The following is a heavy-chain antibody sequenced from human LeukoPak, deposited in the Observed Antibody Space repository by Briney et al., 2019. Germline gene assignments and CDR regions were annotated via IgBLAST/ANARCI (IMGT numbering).Heavy chain of an antibody. Sequence: GGSLRLSCAASGFTFSSYGMHWVRQAPGNGLEWVVVIWYDGSNKYYADSEKGRFTISRDNSKNTLYLQMNSLRAEDTAVYYCASGAKYSSSWTLVYWGQGTLVTVSS. CDR2: IWYDGSNK. J-gene: IGHJ4*02. CDR3: ASGAKYSSSWTLVY. CDR1: GFTFSSYG. D-gene: IGHD6-13*01. V-gene: IGHV3-33*01.